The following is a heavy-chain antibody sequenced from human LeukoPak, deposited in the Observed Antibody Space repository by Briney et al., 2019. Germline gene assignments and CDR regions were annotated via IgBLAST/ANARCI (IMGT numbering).Heavy chain of an antibody. V-gene: IGHV1-69*05. D-gene: IGHD6-19*01. J-gene: IGHJ4*02. CDR2: IVPIFGTA. Sequence: SVKVSCKASGGTFSSYAISWVRQAPRQGLEWMGGIVPIFGTANYAQKFQGRVTITTDESTSTAYMELSSLRSEDTAVYYCAAGYSSGWYSYFDYWGQGTLVTVSS. CDR3: AAGYSSGWYSYFDY. CDR1: GGTFSSYA.